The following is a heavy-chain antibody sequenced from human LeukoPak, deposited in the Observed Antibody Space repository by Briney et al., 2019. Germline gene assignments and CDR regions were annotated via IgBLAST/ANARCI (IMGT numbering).Heavy chain of an antibody. D-gene: IGHD6-19*01. V-gene: IGHV3-7*01. Sequence: GGSLRLSCATSGFTFSNYWITWVRHPPGQGREVVATINEPGSEKYYVGAVNGRFTISRDNAKISLYLEMNNLRAEDKAIYYCASFSVGGPRGQGTLVTVSS. CDR1: GFTFSNYW. CDR3: ASFSVGGP. CDR2: INEPGSEK. J-gene: IGHJ5*02.